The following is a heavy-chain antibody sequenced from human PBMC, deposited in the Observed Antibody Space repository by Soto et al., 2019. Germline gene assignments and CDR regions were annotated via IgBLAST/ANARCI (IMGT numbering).Heavy chain of an antibody. CDR2: INPATGAA. Sequence: QLHLVQSGAVVKKPGASVTVSCSASGYPVTAYYMHWVRQAPGRGLEWMGGINPATGAAKYTQTLQGRVTMTRDTDKSTVFMGLGGLTSGAAAVFFCARGGGVGVAGSAAFDMWGQGTLVTVSS. J-gene: IGHJ3*02. V-gene: IGHV1-2*02. CDR3: ARGGGVGVAGSAAFDM. D-gene: IGHD3-3*01. CDR1: GYPVTAYY.